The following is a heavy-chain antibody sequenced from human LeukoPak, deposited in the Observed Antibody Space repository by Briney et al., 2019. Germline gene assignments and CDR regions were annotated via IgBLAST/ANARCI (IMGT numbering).Heavy chain of an antibody. D-gene: IGHD1-26*01. Sequence: SETLSLTCTVSGGSISSGSYYWSWIRQPAGKGLEWIGRIYTSGSTNYNPSLKSRVTISVDTSKNQFSLKLSSVTAADTAVYYCARVHSGYSDYWGQGTLVTVSS. J-gene: IGHJ4*02. V-gene: IGHV4-61*02. CDR3: ARVHSGYSDY. CDR1: GGSISSGSYY. CDR2: IYTSGST.